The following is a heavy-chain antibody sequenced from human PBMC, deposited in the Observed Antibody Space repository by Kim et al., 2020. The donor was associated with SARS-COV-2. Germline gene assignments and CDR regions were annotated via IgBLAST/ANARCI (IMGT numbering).Heavy chain of an antibody. CDR3: TWSKRYCSGGSCYYFFDY. D-gene: IGHD2-15*01. J-gene: IGHJ4*02. Sequence: GGSLRLSCAASGFTFTNAWMSWVRQAPGKGLEWVGHVNSTGDGGTTEFAAPVKGRFTISRDDSKNTLYLQMNSLETEDTGVYYCTWSKRYCSGGSCYYFFDYWGQGTLVTVSS. V-gene: IGHV3-15*01. CDR1: GFTFTNAW. CDR2: VNSTGDGGTT.